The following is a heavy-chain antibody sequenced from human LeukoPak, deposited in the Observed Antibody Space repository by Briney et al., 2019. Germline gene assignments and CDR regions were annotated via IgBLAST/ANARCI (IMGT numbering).Heavy chain of an antibody. V-gene: IGHV3-21*01. CDR3: ARDHYDILTGQYDAFDI. CDR2: ISSSSSYI. CDR1: GFTFSSYS. D-gene: IGHD3-9*01. J-gene: IGHJ3*02. Sequence: GGSLRLSRAASGFTFSSYSMNWVRQAPGKGLEWVSSISSSSSYIYYADSVKGRFTISRDNAKNSLYLQMNSLRAEDTAVYYCARDHYDILTGQYDAFDIWGQGTMVTVSS.